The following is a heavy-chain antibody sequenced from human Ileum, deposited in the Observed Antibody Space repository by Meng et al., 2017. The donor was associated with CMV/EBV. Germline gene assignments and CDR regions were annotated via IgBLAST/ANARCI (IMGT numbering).Heavy chain of an antibody. CDR1: GFPFSTFW. Sequence: AASGFPFSTFWMCWVRQAPGKGLVWVSRINIDGTGGTYADSVKGRFTISRDNAKSTLYLQMSSLRAEDTAVYYCARDGTGGDAFDIWGQGTMVTVSS. CDR3: ARDGTGGDAFDI. D-gene: IGHD3-16*01. V-gene: IGHV3-74*01. CDR2: INIDGTGG. J-gene: IGHJ3*02.